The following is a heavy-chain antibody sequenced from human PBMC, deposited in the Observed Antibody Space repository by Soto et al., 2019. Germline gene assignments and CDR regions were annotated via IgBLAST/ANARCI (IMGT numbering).Heavy chain of an antibody. J-gene: IGHJ6*03. Sequence: QVHLQESGPGLVQPSETLSLTCTVSGGPIGXXSWXXFRQPPGKGLECIGYVYSSGTSNFNPSLKSRVXISIDTSGXXXXXXXXXXXXXXXXXXXXXXIPLANEYRHYDYVAVWGKGTTVTVSS. D-gene: IGHD3-10*01. CDR1: GGPIGXXS. CDR2: VYSSGTS. CDR3: XXIPLANEYRHYDYVAV. V-gene: IGHV4-4*08.